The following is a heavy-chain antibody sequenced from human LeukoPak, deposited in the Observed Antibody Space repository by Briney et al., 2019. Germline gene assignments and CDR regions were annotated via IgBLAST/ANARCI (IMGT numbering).Heavy chain of an antibody. J-gene: IGHJ4*02. CDR3: ARDPSGSWQWFDY. Sequence: ASVKVSCKASGYTFTGYYMHWVRQAPGQGLEWMGVINPNGGGTSYAQRFQGRVTMTRDTSTSTVYMELSSLTSEDTAMYYCARDPSGSWQWFDYWGQGSLVTVSS. CDR2: INPNGGGT. CDR1: GYTFTGYY. V-gene: IGHV1-46*01. D-gene: IGHD6-13*01.